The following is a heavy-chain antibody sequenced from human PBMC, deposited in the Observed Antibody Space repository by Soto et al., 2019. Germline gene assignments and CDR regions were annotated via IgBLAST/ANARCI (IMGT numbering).Heavy chain of an antibody. D-gene: IGHD5-18*01. CDR1: GYTFTSYD. J-gene: IGHJ4*02. CDR2: MNPNSGNT. V-gene: IGHV1-8*01. Sequence: QVQLVQSGAEVKKPGASVKVSCKASGYTFTSYDINWVRQATGQGLEWMGWMNPNSGNTGYAQKFQGRVXMTXNXIIGTAYMELSSLRSEDTAVYYCASSGYSYGYEFDYWGQGTLVTVSS. CDR3: ASSGYSYGYEFDY.